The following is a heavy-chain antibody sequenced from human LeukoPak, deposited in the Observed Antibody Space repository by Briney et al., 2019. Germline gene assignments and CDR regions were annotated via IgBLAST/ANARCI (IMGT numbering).Heavy chain of an antibody. CDR1: GFTFSRYW. Sequence: GGSLRLSCAASGFTFSRYWISWVRQAPGKGLEWVANIKQNGSEKYYVDSVKGRFTISRDNAKNSLYLQMNSLRGEDTAVYYCARVSCTNGVCYGFDYWGQGTLVTVSS. D-gene: IGHD2-8*01. V-gene: IGHV3-7*01. J-gene: IGHJ4*02. CDR2: IKQNGSEK. CDR3: ARVSCTNGVCYGFDY.